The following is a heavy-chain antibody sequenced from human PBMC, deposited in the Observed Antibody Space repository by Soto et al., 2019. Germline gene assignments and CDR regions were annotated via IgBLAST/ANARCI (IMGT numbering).Heavy chain of an antibody. J-gene: IGHJ6*03. CDR2: MNPNSGNT. V-gene: IGHV1-8*01. Sequence: GASVKVSCKAAGYTFTSYDINWVRQATGQGLEWMGWMNPNSGNTGYAQKFQGRVTMTRNTSISTAYMELSSLRSEDTAVYYCARSTVTTLHYYYYYYMDVWGKGTTVTVSS. CDR1: GYTFTSYD. CDR3: ARSTVTTLHYYYYYYMDV. D-gene: IGHD4-4*01.